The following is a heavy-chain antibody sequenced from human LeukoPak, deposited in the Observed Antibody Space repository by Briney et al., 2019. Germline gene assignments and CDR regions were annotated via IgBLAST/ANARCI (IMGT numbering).Heavy chain of an antibody. V-gene: IGHV4-59*08. CDR2: SYYREHT. J-gene: IGHJ4*02. Sequence: PSETLSLTCTDPVGSISGYYWSWIRQPPGKGLGWTWYSYYREHTNYKPSLQSRVTISVDTSKNQLSMKLSTVTAEDTEVYYCARRPYYYDSSGYFDYWGQGTLVTVSS. CDR3: ARRPYYYDSSGYFDY. CDR1: VGSISGYY. D-gene: IGHD3-22*01.